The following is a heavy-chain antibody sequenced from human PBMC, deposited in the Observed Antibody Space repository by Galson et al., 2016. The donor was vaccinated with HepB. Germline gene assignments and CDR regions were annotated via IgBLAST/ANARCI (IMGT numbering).Heavy chain of an antibody. Sequence: SLRLSCAASGFTFSTYSMNWVRQAPGKGLEWVSAISTIRGYFYYADTVKGRFTISRDNAKNSLYLQMNSLRAEDTGVYYCARDLFQRQGVSIPRGWYFDLWGRGTLVTVSS. V-gene: IGHV3-21*01. CDR1: GFTFSTYS. CDR2: ISTIRGYF. J-gene: IGHJ2*01. D-gene: IGHD2-2*02. CDR3: ARDLFQRQGVSIPRGWYFDL.